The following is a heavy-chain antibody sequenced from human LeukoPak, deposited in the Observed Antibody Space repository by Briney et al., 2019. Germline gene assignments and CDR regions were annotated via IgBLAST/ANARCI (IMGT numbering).Heavy chain of an antibody. CDR3: ARGSGRTYYYDRNSLVFDY. D-gene: IGHD3-22*01. CDR1: GYSISSCYF. J-gene: IGHJ4*02. CDR2: IYHSGST. Sequence: SETLSLTCIASGYSISSCYFWGWLRQPPGKVLEWIGIIYHSGSTYYYPSLKSRVTISVDTSKNQFSLRMSSVTAADTAVYYCARGSGRTYYYDRNSLVFDYGGQGTLVTVSS. V-gene: IGHV4-38-2*02.